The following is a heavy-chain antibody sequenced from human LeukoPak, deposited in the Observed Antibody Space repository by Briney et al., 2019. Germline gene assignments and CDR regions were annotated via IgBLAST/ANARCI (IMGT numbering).Heavy chain of an antibody. V-gene: IGHV3-23*01. J-gene: IGHJ3*01. CDR2: IGISGGRT. CDR3: AKDRYLSFYDSNGYYGSFDGFDF. Sequence: GGSLRLSCAASGFTFSSYAMSWVRQAPGKGLEWVSAIGISGGRTYYADSVKGRFTISRDNSKNTLYLQMDSLRVEDAAVYYCAKDRYLSFYDSNGYYGSFDGFDFWGQGTMVTVSS. D-gene: IGHD3-22*01. CDR1: GFTFSSYA.